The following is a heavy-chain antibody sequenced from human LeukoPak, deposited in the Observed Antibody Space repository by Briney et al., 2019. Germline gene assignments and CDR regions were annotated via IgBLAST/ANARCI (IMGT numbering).Heavy chain of an antibody. CDR3: ASLTTADAFDI. Sequence: SETLSLTCAVYIDSFTNYYWSWIRQPPGKGLEWIGEINHSGSTNYNPSLKSRVTISVDTSKNQFSLKLSSVTAADTAVFYCASLTTADAFDIWGQGTMVTVSS. CDR1: IDSFTNYY. J-gene: IGHJ3*02. D-gene: IGHD3-22*01. V-gene: IGHV4-34*01. CDR2: INHSGST.